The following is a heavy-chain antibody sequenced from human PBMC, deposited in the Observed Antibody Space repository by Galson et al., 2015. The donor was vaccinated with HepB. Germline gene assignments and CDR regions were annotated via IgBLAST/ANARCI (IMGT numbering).Heavy chain of an antibody. Sequence: SVKVSCKASGYTFSDHYIHWVRQAPGQGLEWLGWINPNRGGTNYAQKFQGRVTMTRDTSISTAYMELSGLRSDDTAVYYCTRENRLSVAGTDAFDIWGQGTMVTVSS. CDR2: INPNRGGT. CDR1: GYTFSDHY. D-gene: IGHD6-19*01. J-gene: IGHJ3*02. CDR3: TRENRLSVAGTDAFDI. V-gene: IGHV1-2*02.